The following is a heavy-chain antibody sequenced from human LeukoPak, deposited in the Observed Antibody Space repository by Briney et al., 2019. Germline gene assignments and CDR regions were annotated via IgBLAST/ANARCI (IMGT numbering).Heavy chain of an antibody. J-gene: IGHJ5*02. V-gene: IGHV1-18*01. CDR3: AREGALHVTGDHYLSWFDP. D-gene: IGHD2-8*02. Sequence: PGASVKLSCKTSGYTFSSYGIAWVRQAPGQGLEWMGWISAYNGKTNYAQNLQGRVTMTTDTSTSTGYMELRSLRSDDTAVYYCAREGALHVTGDHYLSWFDPWGQGTLVTVSS. CDR2: ISAYNGKT. CDR1: GYTFSSYG.